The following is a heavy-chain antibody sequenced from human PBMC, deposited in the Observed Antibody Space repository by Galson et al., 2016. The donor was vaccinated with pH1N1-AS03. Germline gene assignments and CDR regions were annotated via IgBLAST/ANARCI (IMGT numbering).Heavy chain of an antibody. J-gene: IGHJ4*02. CDR2: INPSSGGT. V-gene: IGHV1-2*02. CDR3: ARGGGSALDS. Sequence: SVKVSCKASGYTFAYYYVHWVRQVPGQGLEWMGWINPSSGGTKFAQKFQGTVSMTTDTSTRTAYMELSRLRSDDTAVYYCARGGGSALDSWGQGTLVTVSS. D-gene: IGHD1-26*01. CDR1: GYTFAYYY.